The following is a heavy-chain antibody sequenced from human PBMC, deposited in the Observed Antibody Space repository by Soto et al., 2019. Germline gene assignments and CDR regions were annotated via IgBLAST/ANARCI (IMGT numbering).Heavy chain of an antibody. J-gene: IGHJ1*01. CDR2: ISYDGSNK. CDR3: AKDPPQRYIAAAGIEFEYFQH. Sequence: QVQLVESGGGVVQPGRSLRLSCAASGFTFSSYGMHWVRQAPGKGLEWVAVISYDGSNKYYADSVKGRFTISRDKSKNTLYLKMNSLRAEDTVVYYCAKDPPQRYIAAAGIEFEYFQHWGQCTLVTVSS. CDR1: GFTFSSYG. D-gene: IGHD6-13*01. V-gene: IGHV3-30*18.